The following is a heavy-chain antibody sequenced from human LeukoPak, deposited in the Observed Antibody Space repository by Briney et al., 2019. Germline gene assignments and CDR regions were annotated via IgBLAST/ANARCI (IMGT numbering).Heavy chain of an antibody. CDR1: GGSVSSGSYY. CDR2: IYYSGTT. J-gene: IGHJ4*02. Sequence: SETLSLTCTVSGGSVSSGSYYWSWIRQPPGKGLEWIGYIYYSGTTNYNPSLKSRVIMSVDTSKNQFSLKLSSVTAADTAMYYCARRRAAAGTPPIFDYWGQGTLVTVSS. D-gene: IGHD6-13*01. V-gene: IGHV4-61*01. CDR3: ARRRAAAGTPPIFDY.